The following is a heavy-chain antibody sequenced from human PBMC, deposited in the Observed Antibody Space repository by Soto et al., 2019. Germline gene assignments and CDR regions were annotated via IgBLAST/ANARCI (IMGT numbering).Heavy chain of an antibody. CDR3: AREAPYCTSAACPKFYDMDV. CDR1: GGTFGSYA. D-gene: IGHD2-8*02. J-gene: IGHJ6*02. CDR2: IIPILNSP. Sequence: ASVKVSCKASGGTFGSYAITWVRRAPGQGLEWLGGIIPILNSPAYAQKFQARVVITADEVTNTAYMELNSLRFDDTAVYYCAREAPYCTSAACPKFYDMDVWGQGTTVTVSS. V-gene: IGHV1-69*13.